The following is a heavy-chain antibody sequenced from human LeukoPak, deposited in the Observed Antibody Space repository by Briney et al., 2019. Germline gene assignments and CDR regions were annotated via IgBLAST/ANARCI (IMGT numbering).Heavy chain of an antibody. V-gene: IGHV5-51*01. CDR2: ISPGDSET. CDR1: GYSFTSYW. D-gene: IGHD6-6*01. CDR3: AREYSSSSPYFDY. Sequence: GESLKISCKGSGYSFTSYWIGWARQMPGKGLEWMGIISPGDSETRYSPSFQGQVTISADKSISTAYLQWSSLKASDTATYYCAREYSSSSPYFDYWGQGTLVTVSS. J-gene: IGHJ4*02.